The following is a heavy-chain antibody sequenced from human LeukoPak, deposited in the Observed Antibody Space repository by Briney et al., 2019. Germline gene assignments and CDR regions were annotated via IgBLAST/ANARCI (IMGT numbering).Heavy chain of an antibody. D-gene: IGHD2-2*01. J-gene: IGHJ5*02. V-gene: IGHV1-2*02. Sequence: ASVKVSCKASGYTFTGYYMHWVRQAPGQGLEWMGWINPNSSGTNYAQKFQGRVTMTRDTSISTAYMELSRLRSDDTAVYYCARAIIVVVPAAISWFDPWGQGTLVTVSS. CDR1: GYTFTGYY. CDR2: INPNSSGT. CDR3: ARAIIVVVPAAISWFDP.